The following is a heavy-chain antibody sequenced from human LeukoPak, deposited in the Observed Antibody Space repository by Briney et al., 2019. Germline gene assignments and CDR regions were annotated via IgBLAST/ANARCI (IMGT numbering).Heavy chain of an antibody. CDR1: GFTFSSYG. Sequence: GGSLRLSCAASGFTFSSYGMHWVRQAPGKGLEWVAVIWYDGSNKYYADSVKGRFTISRDNSKNTLYLQMNSLRAEDTAVYYCARDSRATLCGGMDVWGQGTTVTVSS. D-gene: IGHD3-16*01. V-gene: IGHV3-33*01. CDR3: ARDSRATLCGGMDV. CDR2: IWYDGSNK. J-gene: IGHJ6*02.